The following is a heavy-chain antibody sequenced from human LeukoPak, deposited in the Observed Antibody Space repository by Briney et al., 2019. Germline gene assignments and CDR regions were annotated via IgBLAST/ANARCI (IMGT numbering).Heavy chain of an antibody. CDR1: GFTFSSYA. V-gene: IGHV3-30-3*01. D-gene: IGHD5-18*01. Sequence: GRSLRLSCAASGFTFSSYAMHWVRQAPGEGLEWVAVISYDGSNKYYADSVKGRFTISRDNSKNTLYLQMNSLRAEDTAVYYCARTEDTAMVKGFYGMDVWGQGTTVTVSS. J-gene: IGHJ6*02. CDR2: ISYDGSNK. CDR3: ARTEDTAMVKGFYGMDV.